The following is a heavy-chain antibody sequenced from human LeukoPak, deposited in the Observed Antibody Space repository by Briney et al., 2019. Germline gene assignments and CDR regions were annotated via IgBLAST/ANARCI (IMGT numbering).Heavy chain of an antibody. CDR1: GFTFSNFW. J-gene: IGHJ4*02. CDR3: TAATPDY. V-gene: IGHV3-7*02. Sequence: GGSLRLSCAASGFTFSNFWMTWVRQAPGKGLEWVANIKQDGGQKYYVDSVKGRFTISRDNAKNSLYLQMKSLRAEDTAVYYCTAATPDYWGQGTLVTVSS. CDR2: IKQDGGQK. D-gene: IGHD6-13*01.